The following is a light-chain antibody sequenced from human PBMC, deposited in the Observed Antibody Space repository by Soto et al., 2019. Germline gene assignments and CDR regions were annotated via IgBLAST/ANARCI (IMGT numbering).Light chain of an antibody. J-gene: IGKJ3*01. CDR1: QSISSY. CDR2: AAS. CDR3: QESLTSLGT. Sequence: DSQMTQSPSSLSASVGDRVTITCRASQSISSYLNWFQQKPGKAPKLLIYAASSLPTGVPSRFSGSGSGTDFTLTISSLQREDFATYYCQESLTSLGTFGPGTKVDIK. V-gene: IGKV1-39*01.